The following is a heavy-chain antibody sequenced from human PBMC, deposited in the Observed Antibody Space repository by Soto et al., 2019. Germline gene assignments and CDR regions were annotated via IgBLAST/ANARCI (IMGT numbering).Heavy chain of an antibody. CDR3: ARDPVTAADYFDY. CDR2: TYYRSKWYY. J-gene: IGHJ4*02. D-gene: IGHD6-13*01. CDR1: GDSVSSNSAT. Sequence: SQTLSLTCAISGDSVSSNSATWNLIRQSPSRGLEWLGRTYYRSKWYYDYVVSVKSRITINPVTSKNQFSLQLNSVTPEDTAVYYCARDPVTAADYFDYWGPGTLVTVSS. V-gene: IGHV6-1*01.